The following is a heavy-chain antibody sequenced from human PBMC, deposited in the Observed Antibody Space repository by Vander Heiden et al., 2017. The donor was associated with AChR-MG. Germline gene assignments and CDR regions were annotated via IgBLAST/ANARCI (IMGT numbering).Heavy chain of an antibody. V-gene: IGHV3-21*01. Sequence: VQLVESVGGLVTPGGSPRLSRSRSGFTFGTYNMNWVRQAPGKGLEWVASISESTSYKYYADSLKGRLTISRNNAKNSLFLQMTSLRAEDTAVYYCARETMRGTVGFDPWGQGTLVTVSS. J-gene: IGHJ5*02. CDR1: GFTFGTYN. CDR2: ISESTSYK. CDR3: ARETMRGTVGFDP. D-gene: IGHD1-1*01.